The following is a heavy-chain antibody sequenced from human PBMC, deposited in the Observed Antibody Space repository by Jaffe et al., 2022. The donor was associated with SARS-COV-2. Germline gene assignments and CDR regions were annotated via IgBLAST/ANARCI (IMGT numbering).Heavy chain of an antibody. CDR2: IYYSGST. Sequence: QVQLQESGPGLVKPSETLSLTCTVSGGSISSYYWSWIRQPPGKGLEWIGYIYYSGSTNYNPSLKSRVTISVDTSKNQFSLKLSSVTAADTAVYYCARDAVRGAFDIWGQGTMVTVSS. CDR3: ARDAVRGAFDI. V-gene: IGHV4-59*01. J-gene: IGHJ3*02. CDR1: GGSISSYY. D-gene: IGHD6-6*01.